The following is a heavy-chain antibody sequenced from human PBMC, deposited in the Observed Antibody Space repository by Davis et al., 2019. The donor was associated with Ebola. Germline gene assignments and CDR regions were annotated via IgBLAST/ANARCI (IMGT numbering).Heavy chain of an antibody. CDR1: GGSVRDVIYY. CDR3: ARLRSIHQCFYFDY. V-gene: IGHV4-61*01. Sequence: MPSETLSLTCSVSGGSVRDVIYYWGWIRQPPGKGLEWVAYMFDSGTTKYNPSLKSRVAISVDTSKNQFSLHLDSVTAADTAVYYCARLRSIHQCFYFDYWGLGTLVTVSS. J-gene: IGHJ4*02. D-gene: IGHD2-2*01. CDR2: MFDSGTT.